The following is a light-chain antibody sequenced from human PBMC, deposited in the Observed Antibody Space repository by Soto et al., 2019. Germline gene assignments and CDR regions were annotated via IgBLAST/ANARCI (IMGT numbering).Light chain of an antibody. CDR2: EVS. J-gene: IGLJ3*02. CDR3: SSYTSSSTPNWV. Sequence: QSALTQPASVSGSPGQSITISCTGTSSDVGGYNYVSWYQQHPGKAPKLMIYEVSHRPSGVSNRFSGSKSGNTASLTISGLQAEDEAEYYCSSYTSSSTPNWVFGGGPKVTVL. V-gene: IGLV2-14*01. CDR1: SSDVGGYNY.